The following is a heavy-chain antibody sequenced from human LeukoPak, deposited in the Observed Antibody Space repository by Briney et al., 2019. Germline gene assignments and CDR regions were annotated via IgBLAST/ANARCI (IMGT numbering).Heavy chain of an antibody. CDR3: ARGSPRSGSYYYYYYYSDV. V-gene: IGHV3-20*04. Sequence: PGGSLRLSCVASGFTFDDYGMSWVRQAPGKGLEWISGINWNDGRTGYADSVKGRFTISRDNAKKSLYLQMNSLRVEDTALYYCARGSPRSGSYYYYYYYSDVWGKGTTVTVSS. D-gene: IGHD1-26*01. J-gene: IGHJ6*03. CDR1: GFTFDDYG. CDR2: INWNDGRT.